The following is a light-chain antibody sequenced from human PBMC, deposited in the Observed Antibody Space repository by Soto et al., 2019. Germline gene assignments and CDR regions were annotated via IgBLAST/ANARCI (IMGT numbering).Light chain of an antibody. J-gene: IGKJ4*01. CDR1: QSVTTF. CDR3: QQHINVPLT. Sequence: EIVLTQSPVTLSLSPGERATLSCRASQSVTTFLAWYQQKPGQAPRLLISDVSNRATGIPARFSGSGSGTDFTLTISSLEPEDFAVYYCQQHINVPLTFGGGTKVEIK. CDR2: DVS. V-gene: IGKV3-11*01.